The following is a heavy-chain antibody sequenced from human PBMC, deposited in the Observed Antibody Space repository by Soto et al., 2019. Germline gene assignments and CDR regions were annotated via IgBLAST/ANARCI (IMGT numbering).Heavy chain of an antibody. CDR2: IGSKAYGGTT. CDR3: TRDIAAAPTLYYYYYGMDV. CDR1: GFTFGDYA. D-gene: IGHD6-13*01. Sequence: GSLRLSCTASGFTFGDYAMSWFRQAPGKGLEWVGFIGSKAYGGTTEYAASVKGRFTISRDDSKSIAYLQMNSLKTEDTAVYYCTRDIAAAPTLYYYYYGMDVWGQGTTVTVSS. V-gene: IGHV3-49*03. J-gene: IGHJ6*02.